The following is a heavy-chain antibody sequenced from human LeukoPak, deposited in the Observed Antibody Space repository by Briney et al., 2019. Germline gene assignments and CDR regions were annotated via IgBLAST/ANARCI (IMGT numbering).Heavy chain of an antibody. CDR3: ARKSGSSGYPFDY. J-gene: IGHJ4*02. CDR1: GFILRSYW. V-gene: IGHV3-48*01. CDR2: ITSSSSTM. Sequence: PGGSLRLSCAASGFILRSYWMNWVRQAPGKGLEWVSYITSSSSTMHYADAVKGRFAISRDNAKNSLYLQMNSLRAEDTAVYYCARKSGSSGYPFDYWGQGTLVTVSS. D-gene: IGHD3-22*01.